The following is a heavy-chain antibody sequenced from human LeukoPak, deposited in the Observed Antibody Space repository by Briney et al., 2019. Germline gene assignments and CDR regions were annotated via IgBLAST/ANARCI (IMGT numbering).Heavy chain of an antibody. J-gene: IGHJ4*02. D-gene: IGHD5-12*01. CDR3: ARDLGFDTSGYDYYFDY. CDR1: GFTFSSYS. CDR2: ISSSSSYI. Sequence: GGSLRLSCAASGFTFSSYSMNWVRQAPGKGLEWVSSISSSSSYIYYADSVKGRFTISRDNAKNSLYLQMNSLRAEDTAVYYCARDLGFDTSGYDYYFDYWGQGTLVTVSS. V-gene: IGHV3-21*01.